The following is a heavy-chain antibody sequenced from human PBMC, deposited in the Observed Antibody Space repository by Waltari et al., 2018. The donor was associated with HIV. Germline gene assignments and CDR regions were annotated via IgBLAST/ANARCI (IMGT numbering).Heavy chain of an antibody. D-gene: IGHD4-4*01. V-gene: IGHV4-30-2*01. CDR2: IYHSGST. J-gene: IGHJ4*02. CDR3: ARGATVYFDY. CDR1: GGSISSGGYS. Sequence: QLQLQESGSGLVKPSQTLSLTCAVSGGSISSGGYSCGWIRQPPGKGLEWIGYIYHSGSTYYNPSLKSRVTISVDRSKNQFSLKLSSVTAADTAVYYCARGATVYFDYWGQGTLVTVSS.